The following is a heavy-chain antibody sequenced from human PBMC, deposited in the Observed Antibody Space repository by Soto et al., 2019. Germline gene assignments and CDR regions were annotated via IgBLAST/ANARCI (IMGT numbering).Heavy chain of an antibody. CDR2: ISSNGGST. CDR1: GFTFSSHA. J-gene: IGHJ6*02. V-gene: IGHV3-64D*08. CDR3: VKAFIATVAIDYGMDV. Sequence: GGSLRLSCSSSGFTFSSHAMHWVRQAPGKGLEYLSGISSNGGSTYYADSVKGRFTISRDNSKNTLYLQVSSLRTEDTAVYYCVKAFIATVAIDYGMDVWGQGTSVTVSS. D-gene: IGHD6-13*01.